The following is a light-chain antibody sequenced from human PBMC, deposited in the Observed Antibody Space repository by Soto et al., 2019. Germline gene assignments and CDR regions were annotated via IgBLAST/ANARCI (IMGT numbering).Light chain of an antibody. CDR2: GAF. CDR1: QSVKSN. CDR3: HQYDNWPPWT. Sequence: EVLMTQSPATLSVSPGERATLSCRASQSVKSNVAWYQQKPDQAPRLLIYGAFTRATGIPARFSGSGSGTEFTLTISSLQSEDFAVYYCHQYDNWPPWTFGQGTKVEIK. J-gene: IGKJ1*01. V-gene: IGKV3-15*01.